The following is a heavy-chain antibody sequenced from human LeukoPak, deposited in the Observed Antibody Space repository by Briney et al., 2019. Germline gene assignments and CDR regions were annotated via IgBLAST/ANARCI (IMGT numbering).Heavy chain of an antibody. Sequence: GASVKVSCKASGYTFTSYGISWVRQAPGQGLEWMGWISAYNGNTNYAQKFQGRVTMTRDTSISTAYMELSRLRSDDTAVYYCARSGEESSSWPLDYYYYMDVWGKGTTVTVSS. CDR2: ISAYNGNT. V-gene: IGHV1-18*01. CDR3: ARSGEESSSWPLDYYYYMDV. CDR1: GYTFTSYG. J-gene: IGHJ6*03. D-gene: IGHD6-13*01.